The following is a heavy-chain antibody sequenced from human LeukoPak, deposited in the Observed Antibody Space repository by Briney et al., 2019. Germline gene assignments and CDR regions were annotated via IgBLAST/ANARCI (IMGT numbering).Heavy chain of an antibody. Sequence: PSETLSLTCTVSGGSISRSSYYWGWIRQPPGTGLEGFGSIYYSGSTNYNPSLKSRVTISVDTSKNQFSLKVSSLTAADTAVYYCARSPYYDFWSGSLDYWGQGTLVTVSS. D-gene: IGHD3-3*01. CDR2: IYYSGST. V-gene: IGHV4-39*01. CDR3: ARSPYYDFWSGSLDY. CDR1: GGSISRSSYY. J-gene: IGHJ4*02.